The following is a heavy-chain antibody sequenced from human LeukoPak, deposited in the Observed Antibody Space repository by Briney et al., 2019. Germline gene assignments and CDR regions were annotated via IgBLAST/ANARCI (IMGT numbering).Heavy chain of an antibody. Sequence: GGSLRLSCAASGFTFSSYGMHWVRQAPGKGLEWVAFIRYDGSNKYYADSVKGRFTISRDNSKNTLYLQMNSLRAEDTAVYYCASSSGWPRDAFDIWGQGTMVTVSS. D-gene: IGHD6-19*01. V-gene: IGHV3-30*02. J-gene: IGHJ3*02. CDR2: IRYDGSNK. CDR3: ASSSGWPRDAFDI. CDR1: GFTFSSYG.